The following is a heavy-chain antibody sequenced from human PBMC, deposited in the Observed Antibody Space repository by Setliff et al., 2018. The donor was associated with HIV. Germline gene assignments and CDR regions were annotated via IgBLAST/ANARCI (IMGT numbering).Heavy chain of an antibody. CDR2: INHSGST. CDR1: GGSFSGHY. D-gene: IGHD1-1*01. V-gene: IGHV4-34*01. J-gene: IGHJ4*02. CDR3: AMVIGWNDAGDY. Sequence: SETLTLTCAVYGGSFSGHYWSWIRQPPGKGPEWIGEINHSGSTNYNPSLKSRVTIAVDTSKNQFSLKLSFVTAADTAVYYCAMVIGWNDAGDYWGRGTLVTVSS.